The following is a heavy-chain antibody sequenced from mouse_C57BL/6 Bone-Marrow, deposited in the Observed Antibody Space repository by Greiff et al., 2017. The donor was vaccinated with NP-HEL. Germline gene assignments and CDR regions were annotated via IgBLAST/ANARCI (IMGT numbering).Heavy chain of an antibody. CDR3: ARSGIYYGNIYWYFDV. CDR1: GYTFTSYW. Sequence: VQLQQPGAELVKPGASVKLSCKASGYTFTSYWMHWVKQRPGQGLEWIGMIHPNSGSTNYNEKFKSKATLTVDKSSSTAYMQLSSLTSEDSAVYYCARSGIYYGNIYWYFDVWGTGTTVTVSS. V-gene: IGHV1-64*01. CDR2: IHPNSGST. J-gene: IGHJ1*03. D-gene: IGHD2-1*01.